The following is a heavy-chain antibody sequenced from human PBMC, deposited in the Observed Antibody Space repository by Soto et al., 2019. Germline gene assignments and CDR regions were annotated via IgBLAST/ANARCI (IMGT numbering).Heavy chain of an antibody. D-gene: IGHD4-4*01. CDR3: ARSYSNYRWFDP. CDR1: GGSISSYY. Sequence: QVQLQESGPGLVKPSETLSLTCTVSGGSISSYYWSWIRQPPGKGLEWIGYIYYSGSTNYNPSLKGRVTISVDTSKNQFSLKLSSVTAADTAVYYCARSYSNYRWFDPWGQGTLVTVSS. V-gene: IGHV4-59*01. CDR2: IYYSGST. J-gene: IGHJ5*02.